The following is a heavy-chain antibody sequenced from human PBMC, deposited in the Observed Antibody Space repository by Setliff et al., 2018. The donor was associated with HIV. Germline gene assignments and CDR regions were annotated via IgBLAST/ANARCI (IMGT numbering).Heavy chain of an antibody. CDR1: GYTFTSYY. Sequence: GASVKVSCKASGYTFTSYYMHWVRQAPGQGLEWMGWMNPNSGNTGYAQTFQGRVTMTRNTSISTAYMELSSLRSEDTAMYYCARGNNGPIDYWGQGTLVTVSS. J-gene: IGHJ4*02. CDR3: ARGNNGPIDY. CDR2: MNPNSGNT. D-gene: IGHD2-8*01. V-gene: IGHV1-8*02.